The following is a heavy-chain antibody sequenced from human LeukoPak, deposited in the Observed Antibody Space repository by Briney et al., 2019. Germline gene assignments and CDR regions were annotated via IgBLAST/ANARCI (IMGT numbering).Heavy chain of an antibody. CDR1: GYTFTSYG. V-gene: IGHV1-18*01. J-gene: IGHJ4*02. CDR3: AKDNAWALDY. CDR2: ISAYNGNT. D-gene: IGHD7-27*01. Sequence: GASVKVSCKASGYTFTSYGISWVRQAPGQGLEWMGWISAYNGNTNYAQKLQGRVTMTTDTSTSTAYMELRSLRPEDTAVYYCAKDNAWALDYWGQGTLVTVSS.